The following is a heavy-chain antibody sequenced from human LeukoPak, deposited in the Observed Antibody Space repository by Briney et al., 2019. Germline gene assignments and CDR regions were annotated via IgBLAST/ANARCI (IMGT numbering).Heavy chain of an antibody. D-gene: IGHD4-11*01. V-gene: IGHV3-33*01. CDR1: GFTFSSHG. Sequence: PGRSLRLSCAASGFTFSSHGMHWVRQAPGKGLEWVAVIWYDGSNKYYADSVKGRFTISRDNSKNTLYLQMNSLRAEDTAVYYCARDPSVNSYSNSYCYYYYMDVWGKGTTVTVSS. CDR2: IWYDGSNK. J-gene: IGHJ6*03. CDR3: ARDPSVNSYSNSYCYYYYMDV.